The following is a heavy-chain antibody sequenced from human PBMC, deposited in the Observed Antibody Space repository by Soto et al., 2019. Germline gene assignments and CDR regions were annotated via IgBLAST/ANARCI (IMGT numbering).Heavy chain of an antibody. CDR1: GFTFDDYA. D-gene: IGHD6-19*01. J-gene: IGHJ4*02. CDR3: AKVPGTVAGTFFDY. Sequence: EVQLVESGGGLVQPGRSLRLSCAASGFTFDDYAMHWVRQAPGKGLEWVLGISWNSGSIGYADSVKGRFTISRDNAKNSLYLQMNSLRAEDTALYYCAKVPGTVAGTFFDYWGQGTLVTVSS. CDR2: ISWNSGSI. V-gene: IGHV3-9*01.